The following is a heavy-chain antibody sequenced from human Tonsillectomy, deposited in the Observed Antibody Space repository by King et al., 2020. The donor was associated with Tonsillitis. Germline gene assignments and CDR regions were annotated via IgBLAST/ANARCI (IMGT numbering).Heavy chain of an antibody. CDR3: ARSYIVGPTVVDY. CDR2: INPNTGGT. V-gene: IGHV1-2*02. D-gene: IGHD1-26*01. Sequence: QLVQSGAEVKKPGASVKVSCKASGYTFTGYYMHWVRQAPGQGLEWMGWINPNTGGTNYAQKFQGRVTMTRDTSISTAYMELSRLRSDDAAVYYCARSYIVGPTVVDYWGQGTLVTVSS. J-gene: IGHJ4*02. CDR1: GYTFTGYY.